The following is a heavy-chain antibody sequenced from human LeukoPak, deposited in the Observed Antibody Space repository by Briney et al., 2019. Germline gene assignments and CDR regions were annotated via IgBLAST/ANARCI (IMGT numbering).Heavy chain of an antibody. J-gene: IGHJ4*02. CDR1: GGSISSYY. Sequence: SETLSLTCTVSGGSISSYYWSWIRQPPGKGLEWIGYIYDSGSTNYNPSLKSRVTISVDTSKNQFSLKLSSVTAADTAVYYCARGRNYYYDSSGYYRYDYWGQGTLVTVSS. CDR3: ARGRNYYYDSSGYYRYDY. CDR2: IYDSGST. D-gene: IGHD3-22*01. V-gene: IGHV4-59*01.